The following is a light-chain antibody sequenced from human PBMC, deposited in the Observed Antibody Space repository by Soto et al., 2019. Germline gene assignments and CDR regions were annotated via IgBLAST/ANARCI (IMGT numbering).Light chain of an antibody. CDR1: SSDFGGYNY. Sequence: QSVLTQPPSASGSPGQSVTISCTGTSSDFGGYNYVSWYQQHPGKAPKLMIYEVSKPPSGLPDRFSDSKSGNTASLTVSELQAEDESDYYCGSYARSLGVIFGAGTKLTVL. CDR3: GSYARSLGVI. V-gene: IGLV2-8*01. J-gene: IGLJ2*01. CDR2: EVS.